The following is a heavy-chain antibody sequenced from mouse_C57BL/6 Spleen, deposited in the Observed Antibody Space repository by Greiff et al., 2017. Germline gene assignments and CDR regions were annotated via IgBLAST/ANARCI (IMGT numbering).Heavy chain of an antibody. CDR1: GFTFSDAW. Sequence: VQLKESGGGLVQPGGSMKLSCAASGFTFSDAWMDWVRQSPEKGLEWVAEIRNKANNHATYYAESVKGRFTISRDDSKSSVYLQMNSLRAEDTGIYYCTIYDGYYRAVDYWGQGTSVTVSS. D-gene: IGHD2-3*01. CDR2: IRNKANNHAT. CDR3: TIYDGYYRAVDY. J-gene: IGHJ4*01. V-gene: IGHV6-6*01.